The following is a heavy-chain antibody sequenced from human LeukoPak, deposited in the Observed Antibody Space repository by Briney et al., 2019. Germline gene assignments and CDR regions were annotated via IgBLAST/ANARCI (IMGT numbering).Heavy chain of an antibody. CDR1: GYTLTKLS. Sequence: ASVKVSCKVSGYTLTKLSMHWVRQAPGKGLEWMGGFDPEDGETIYAQKFQGRVTMTEDTSTETAYMELSSLRSEDTAVYYCATVTYYDFWIGYPPYYFDYWGQGTLVTVSS. CDR3: ATVTYYDFWIGYPPYYFDY. J-gene: IGHJ4*02. V-gene: IGHV1-24*01. CDR2: FDPEDGET. D-gene: IGHD3-3*01.